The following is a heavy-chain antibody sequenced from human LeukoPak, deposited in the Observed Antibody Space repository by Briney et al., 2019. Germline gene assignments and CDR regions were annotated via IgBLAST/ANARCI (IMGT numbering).Heavy chain of an antibody. CDR3: AKALFPGVSVSVAGTLNY. D-gene: IGHD6-19*01. J-gene: IGHJ4*02. CDR2: INPNSGGT. CDR1: GYTFTGYY. V-gene: IGHV1-2*02. Sequence: ASVEVSCKASGYTFTGYYMHWVRQAPGQGLEWMGWINPNSGGTKYAQNFQGRVTMTRDTSISTAYMGLSRLRSDDTAVYYCAKALFPGVSVSVAGTLNYWGQGTLVTVSS.